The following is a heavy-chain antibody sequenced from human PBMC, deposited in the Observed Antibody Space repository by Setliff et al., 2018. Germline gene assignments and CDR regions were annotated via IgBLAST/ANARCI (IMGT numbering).Heavy chain of an antibody. V-gene: IGHV4-39*01. CDR3: ARTGTYRYFDY. CDR2: IYYRGDT. CDR1: GASLSSGTYY. J-gene: IGHJ4*02. D-gene: IGHD1-1*01. Sequence: PSETLSLTCTVSGASLSSGTYYWGWIRQPPGKGLDWIGRIYYRGDTYYNASLKGRLTISVDTAQNPFSLRLTSVTAADTAVYYCARTGTYRYFDYWGQGALVTVSS.